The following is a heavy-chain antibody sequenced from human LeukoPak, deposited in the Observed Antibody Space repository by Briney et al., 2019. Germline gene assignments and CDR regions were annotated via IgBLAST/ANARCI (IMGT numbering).Heavy chain of an antibody. D-gene: IGHD3-10*01. J-gene: IGHJ4*02. V-gene: IGHV1-2*02. CDR2: INPNSGGT. CDR1: GYTFTGYY. Sequence: GASVKVSYKASGYTFTGYYMHWVRQAPGQGLEWMGWINPNSGGTNYAQKFQGRVTMTRDTSISTAYMELSRLRSDDTAVYYCARSNPPRYGSGSYSSDYWGQGTLVTVSS. CDR3: ARSNPPRYGSGSYSSDY.